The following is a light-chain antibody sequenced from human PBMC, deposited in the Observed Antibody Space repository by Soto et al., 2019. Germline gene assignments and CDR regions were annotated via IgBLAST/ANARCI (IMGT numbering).Light chain of an antibody. Sequence: EIVLTQSPGTLSLSPGERATLSCRASQTVGNNYLDWYQQKPGQAPRLLIYGASSRATVIPDRFSGSGSGTDLTLTISRLEPEDFAVYYCRQSATLPRTFGQGTKVEIK. J-gene: IGKJ1*01. CDR2: GAS. CDR1: QTVGNNY. V-gene: IGKV3-20*01. CDR3: RQSATLPRT.